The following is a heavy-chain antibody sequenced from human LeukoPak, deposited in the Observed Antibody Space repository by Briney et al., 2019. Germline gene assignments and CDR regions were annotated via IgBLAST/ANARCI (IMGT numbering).Heavy chain of an antibody. V-gene: IGHV3-23*01. CDR3: TKSSGYYSSFDF. CDR1: GFTFNSYV. CDR2: ISASGAAT. J-gene: IGHJ4*02. Sequence: PGGSLRLSCAASGFTFNSYVMTWVRLAPGKGLEWVSSISASGAATYHADSVKGRFTISRDDSKDVMYLQMNSLRGEDTAVYYCTKSSGYYSSFDFWGQGTLVTVSS. D-gene: IGHD3-22*01.